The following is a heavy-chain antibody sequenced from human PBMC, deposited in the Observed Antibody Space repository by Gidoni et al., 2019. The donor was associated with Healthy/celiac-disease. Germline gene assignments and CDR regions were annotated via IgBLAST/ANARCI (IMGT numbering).Heavy chain of an antibody. CDR1: GFTFSSYA. Sequence: EVQLVESGGGLVQPGGSLRLSCAASGFTFSSYAMHWVRQATGKGLEWVSAIGTAGDTYYPGSVKGRFTISRENAKNSLYLQMNSLRAGDTAVYYCARAQRYYGSGSYYYYGMDVWGQGTTVTVSS. CDR2: IGTAGDT. CDR3: ARAQRYYGSGSYYYYGMDV. D-gene: IGHD3-10*01. J-gene: IGHJ6*02. V-gene: IGHV3-13*01.